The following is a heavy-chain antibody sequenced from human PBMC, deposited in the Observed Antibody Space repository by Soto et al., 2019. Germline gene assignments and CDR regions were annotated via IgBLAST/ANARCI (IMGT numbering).Heavy chain of an antibody. V-gene: IGHV1-8*01. J-gene: IGHJ5*02. CDR3: ARGHISSTKNWLDP. D-gene: IGHD6-6*01. CDR2: MNPNSGNT. Sequence: QVQLVKSGAEVKKPGASVKVSCKGSGYTFTNYHINWVRQATGQGLEWMGWMNPNSGNTGYAQTLQGRVTMTWDTSISTAYMELSSLRFEDTAMYYCARGHISSTKNWLDPWGQGTLVTVSS. CDR1: GYTFTNYH.